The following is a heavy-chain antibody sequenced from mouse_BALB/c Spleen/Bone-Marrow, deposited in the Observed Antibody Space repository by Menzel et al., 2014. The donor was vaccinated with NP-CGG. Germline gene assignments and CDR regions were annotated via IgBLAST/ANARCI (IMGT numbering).Heavy chain of an antibody. CDR3: ARGIFLYGNFLLDY. CDR1: GFNIKDTY. V-gene: IGHV14-3*02. J-gene: IGHJ4*01. D-gene: IGHD2-10*02. Sequence: VQLKQSGAELVKPGASVKLSCTASGFNIKDTYMHWVKQRPEQGLGGIGRIDPANGNTKYDPKFQGKATITADTASNTAYLQLSSLTSEDTAVYYCARGIFLYGNFLLDYWGQGTSVTVSS. CDR2: IDPANGNT.